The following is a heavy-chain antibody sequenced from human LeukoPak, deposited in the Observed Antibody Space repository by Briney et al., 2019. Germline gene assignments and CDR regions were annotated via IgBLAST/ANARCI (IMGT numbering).Heavy chain of an antibody. CDR3: AKRPSYWCSSTSCYPFDP. Sequence: GGSLRLSCAASGFTFSSYAMSWVRQAPGNGLEWVSAISGSGGSTYYADSVKGRFTISRDNSKNTLYLQMNSLRAEDTAVYYCAKRPSYWCSSTSCYPFDPWGQGTLVTVSS. CDR2: ISGSGGST. J-gene: IGHJ5*02. CDR1: GFTFSSYA. V-gene: IGHV3-23*01. D-gene: IGHD2-2*01.